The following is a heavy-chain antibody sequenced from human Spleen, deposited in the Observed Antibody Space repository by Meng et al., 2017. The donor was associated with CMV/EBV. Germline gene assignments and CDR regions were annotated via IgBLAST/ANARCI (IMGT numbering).Heavy chain of an antibody. CDR3: ARWNYYGSGSYAFDI. J-gene: IGHJ3*02. V-gene: IGHV3-9*01. Sequence: GGSLRLSCAASGFTFDDYAMHWVRQAPGKGLEWVSTINWNSGNIGYADSVRGRFTISRDNAKNSLYLQMNSLRAEDTAVYYCARWNYYGSGSYAFDIWGQGTMVTVSS. CDR2: INWNSGNI. CDR1: GFTFDDYA. D-gene: IGHD3-10*01.